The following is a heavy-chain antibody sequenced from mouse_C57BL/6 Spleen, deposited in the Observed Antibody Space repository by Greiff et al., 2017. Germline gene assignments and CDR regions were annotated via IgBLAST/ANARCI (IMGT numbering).Heavy chain of an antibody. CDR3: ARDYYGSSYDAMDY. J-gene: IGHJ4*01. CDR1: GFNIKNTY. V-gene: IGHV14-3*01. Sequence: EVQLKESVAELVRPGASVKLSCTASGFNIKNTYMHWVKQRPEQGLEWIGRIDPANGNTKYAPKFQGKATITADTSSNTAYLQLSSLTSEDTAIYYCARDYYGSSYDAMDYWGQGTSVTVSS. CDR2: IDPANGNT. D-gene: IGHD1-1*01.